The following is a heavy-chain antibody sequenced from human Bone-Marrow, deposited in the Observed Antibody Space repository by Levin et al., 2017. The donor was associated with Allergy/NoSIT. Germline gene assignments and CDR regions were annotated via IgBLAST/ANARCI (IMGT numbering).Heavy chain of an antibody. CDR3: ARGPGLEHESGNGMDV. Sequence: SETLSLTCTVSGGSISTYYWTWIRQPPGKGLEWIGYIYRSGTTSYNPSLKSRVAISIDTSKNQFSLKVNSVTAADTAVYYCARGPGLEHESGNGMDVWGQGTTVTVSS. CDR1: GGSISTYY. D-gene: IGHD3-10*01. J-gene: IGHJ6*02. CDR2: IYRSGTT. V-gene: IGHV4-59*01.